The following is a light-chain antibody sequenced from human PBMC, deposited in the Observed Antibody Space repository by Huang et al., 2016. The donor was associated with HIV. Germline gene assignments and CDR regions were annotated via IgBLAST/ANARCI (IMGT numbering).Light chain of an antibody. J-gene: IGKJ5*01. Sequence: IQLTQSPSSLSASVGDRIIITCRASQDIGNFLAWYQQRPGKAPKPLIYAASTLQGGVSSRFSGVVSGTYFTLTIDDLQPEDFATYYCQQLKDYPVTFGQGTRLDIE. CDR1: QDIGNF. CDR3: QQLKDYPVT. CDR2: AAS. V-gene: IGKV1-9*01.